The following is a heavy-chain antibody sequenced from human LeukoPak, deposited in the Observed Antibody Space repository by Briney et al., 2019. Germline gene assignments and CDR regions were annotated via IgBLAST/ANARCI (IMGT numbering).Heavy chain of an antibody. D-gene: IGHD5-24*01. CDR1: GGSISSGSYY. CDR2: IYTSGST. CDR3: SRDGYNRDY. Sequence: SQTLSLTCTVSGGSISSGSYYWSWIRQPAGKGLEWIGRIYTSGSTNYNPSLKSRVTMSVDTSKNQFSLKLSSVTAADTAVYYCSRDGYNRDYWGQGTLVTVSS. V-gene: IGHV4-61*02. J-gene: IGHJ4*02.